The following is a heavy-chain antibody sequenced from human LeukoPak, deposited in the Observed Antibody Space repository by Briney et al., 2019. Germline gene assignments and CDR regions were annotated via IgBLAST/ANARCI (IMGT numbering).Heavy chain of an antibody. J-gene: IGHJ4*02. D-gene: IGHD6-19*01. CDR3: ARDGVAGGFDY. V-gene: IGHV4-59*01. CDR2: IHYSGST. CDR1: GGSIGSYY. Sequence: SETLSLTCTVSGGSIGSYYWNWIRQAPGKGLEWIGYIHYSGSTNHNSSLRSRVTMSVDTSRNQYSLKLSSVTAADTAVYYCARDGVAGGFDYWGQGTLVTVSS.